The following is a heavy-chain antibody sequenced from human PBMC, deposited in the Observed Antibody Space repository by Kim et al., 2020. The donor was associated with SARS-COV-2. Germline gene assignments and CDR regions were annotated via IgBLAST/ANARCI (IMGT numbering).Heavy chain of an antibody. J-gene: IGHJ6*02. CDR1: GGSISSSSYY. CDR2: IYYSGST. D-gene: IGHD3-3*01. CDR3: ARQAGAIFGVVIIYYYYGMDV. V-gene: IGHV4-39*01. Sequence: SETLSLTCTVSGGSISSSSYYWGWIRQPPGKGLEWIGSIYYSGSTYYNPSLKSRVTISVDTSKNQFSLKLSSVTAADTAVYYCARQAGAIFGVVIIYYYYGMDVWRQGTAVTVS.